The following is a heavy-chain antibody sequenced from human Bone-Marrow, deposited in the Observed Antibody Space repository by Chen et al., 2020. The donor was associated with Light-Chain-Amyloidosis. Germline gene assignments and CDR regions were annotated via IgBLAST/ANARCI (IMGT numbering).Heavy chain of an antibody. CDR2: INSDGSSR. V-gene: IGHV3-74*01. CDR1: GFSFSNYW. Sequence: QLVESGGGLVQPGGSLRLYCAASGFSFSNYWMYWVREATGKGLVWVSRINSDGSSRSYADSVKGRFTISRDNAKNTLYLQMNSLRVEDTAVYYCARDLGPRYCGGNDCTTCWGQGTLVTVS. D-gene: IGHD2-21*01. J-gene: IGHJ4*02. CDR3: ARDLGPRYCGGNDCTTC.